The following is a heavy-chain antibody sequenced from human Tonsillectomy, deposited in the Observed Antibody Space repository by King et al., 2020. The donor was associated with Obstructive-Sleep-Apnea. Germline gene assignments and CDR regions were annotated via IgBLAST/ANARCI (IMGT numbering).Heavy chain of an antibody. CDR3: ARGGLNDYGDYGVFVY. V-gene: IGHV4-38-2*02. Sequence: VQLQESGPGLVKASETLSLTCTVSGYSISSGYYWGWIRQPPGKGLEWIGSGYHSGSTYDNLSLKIRVTMSVDTSKNQFSLNLTSVTASDAAMYYCARGGLNDYGDYGVFVYWGQGTLVTVSS. CDR2: GYHSGST. CDR1: GYSISSGYY. J-gene: IGHJ4*02. D-gene: IGHD4-17*01.